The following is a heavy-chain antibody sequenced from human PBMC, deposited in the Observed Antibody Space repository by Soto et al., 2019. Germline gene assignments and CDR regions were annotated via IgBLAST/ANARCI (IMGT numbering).Heavy chain of an antibody. CDR3: ARADGMDV. J-gene: IGHJ6*02. CDR1: GYSFSNYW. V-gene: IGHV5-51*01. CDR2: IFPADSDT. Sequence: PGESLKISCKGSGYSFSNYWIAWVRQMPGKGLEWMGIIFPADSDTKYSPSFQGQVTISADKSISTAYLQWSSLKASDTAMYYCARADGMDVWGQGTTVTVSS.